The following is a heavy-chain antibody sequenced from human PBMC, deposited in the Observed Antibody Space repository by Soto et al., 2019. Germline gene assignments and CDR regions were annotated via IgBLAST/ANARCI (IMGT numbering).Heavy chain of an antibody. Sequence: QLQLQESGSGLVKPSQTLSLTCAVSGGSISSGGYSWSWIRQPPGKGLEWIGYIYHIGSTYYNPXXXXXXXXXXXXXXXXXXXXXXXXXXXXXAXXXXXXXGGLPRYYWGQGTLVTVSS. V-gene: IGHV4-30-2*01. CDR1: GGSISSGGYS. D-gene: IGHD5-12*01. CDR3: XXXGGLPRYY. CDR2: IYHIGST. J-gene: IGHJ4*02.